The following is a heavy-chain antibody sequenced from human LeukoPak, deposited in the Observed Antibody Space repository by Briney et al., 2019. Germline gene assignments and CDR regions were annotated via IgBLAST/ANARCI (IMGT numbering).Heavy chain of an antibody. J-gene: IGHJ6*03. CDR1: GGSISNYY. CDR3: TRGSIAYYYMDA. Sequence: SETLSLTCTVSGGSISNYYWSWIRQRPGKGLEWIGYIYSSGSTNYNPSLKSRVTISVDTSKIQFSLKLSSVTAADTAVYYCTRGSIAYYYMDAWGKGTTVTISS. CDR2: IYSSGST. V-gene: IGHV4-59*01. D-gene: IGHD3-22*01.